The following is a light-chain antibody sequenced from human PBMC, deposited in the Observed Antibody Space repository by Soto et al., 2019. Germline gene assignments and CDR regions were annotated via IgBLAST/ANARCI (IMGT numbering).Light chain of an antibody. CDR3: QQYNTYPWT. CDR1: QSISDS. CDR2: DAS. J-gene: IGKJ1*01. Sequence: DIQMTQSPSTLSASVGDRVTITCRASQSISDSLAWYQQKPGKAPKLLIYDASSLESGVPSRFSGSKSGTESTLTISSLQPDDFATYYCQQYNTYPWTFGQGTKVEIK. V-gene: IGKV1-5*01.